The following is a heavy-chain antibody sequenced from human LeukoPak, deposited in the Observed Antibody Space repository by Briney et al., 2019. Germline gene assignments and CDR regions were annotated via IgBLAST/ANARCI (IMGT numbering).Heavy chain of an antibody. CDR3: ARGSGYSYEPYDY. D-gene: IGHD5-18*01. CDR1: GFTFSSYA. Sequence: GGSLRLSCAASGFTFSSYAMSWVRQAPGKGLEWVSAISGSGGSTYYADSVKGRFTISRDNSKNTLYLQMNSLRAEDTAVYYCARGSGYSYEPYDYWGQGTLVTVSS. CDR2: ISGSGGST. J-gene: IGHJ4*02. V-gene: IGHV3-23*01.